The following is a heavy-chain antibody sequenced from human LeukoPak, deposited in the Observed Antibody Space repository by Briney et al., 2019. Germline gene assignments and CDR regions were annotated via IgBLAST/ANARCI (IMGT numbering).Heavy chain of an antibody. D-gene: IGHD5-18*01. Sequence: PSETLSLTCTVSGGSISTYYWNWIRQTPGKGLEWIGHISYGNTDYNPSLKSRVTISVDTSKNQFSLKLTSVTAADTAVYYCARDKAHSYGRYFDPWGQGALVTASS. CDR2: ISYGNT. CDR1: GGSISTYY. J-gene: IGHJ5*02. V-gene: IGHV4-59*01. CDR3: ARDKAHSYGRYFDP.